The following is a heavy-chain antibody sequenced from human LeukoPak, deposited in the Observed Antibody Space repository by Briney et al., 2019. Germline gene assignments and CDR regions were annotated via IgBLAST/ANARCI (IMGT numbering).Heavy chain of an antibody. V-gene: IGHV4-59*01. J-gene: IGHJ5*02. D-gene: IGHD3-22*01. Sequence: SETLSLTCTVSGGSISSYYWSWIRQPPRKGLEWIGYICYSGSTNYNPSLKSRVTISVDTSKNQFSLKLSSVTAADTAVYYCARVITHRYWFDPWGQGTLVTVSS. CDR1: GGSISSYY. CDR2: ICYSGST. CDR3: ARVITHRYWFDP.